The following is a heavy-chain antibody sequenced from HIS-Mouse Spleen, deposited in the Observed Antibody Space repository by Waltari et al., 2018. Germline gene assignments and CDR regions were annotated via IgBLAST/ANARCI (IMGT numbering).Heavy chain of an antibody. CDR1: GFTFISYA. CDR2: ISYDGSNK. CDR3: AREREYSSSYFDY. Sequence: QVQLVESGGGVVQPGRSLRLSWAASGFTFISYAMHWVRPAPGKGLEWVAVISYDGSNKYYADSVKGRFTISRDNSKNTLYLQMNSLRAEDTAVYYCAREREYSSSYFDYWGQGTLVTVSS. J-gene: IGHJ4*02. V-gene: IGHV3-30-3*01. D-gene: IGHD6-6*01.